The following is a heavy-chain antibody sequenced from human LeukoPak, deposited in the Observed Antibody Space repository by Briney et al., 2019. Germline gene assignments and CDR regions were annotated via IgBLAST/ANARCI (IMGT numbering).Heavy chain of an antibody. CDR2: ISYDGSNK. CDR3: ARGGPITFGGVIVIPPDY. V-gene: IGHV3-30-3*01. D-gene: IGHD3-16*02. Sequence: PGGSLRLSCAASGFTFSSYEMNWVRQAPGKGLEWVAVISYDGSNKYYADSVKGRFTISRDNSKNTLYLQMNSLRAEDTAVYYCARGGPITFGGVIVIPPDYWGQGTLVTVSS. J-gene: IGHJ4*02. CDR1: GFTFSSYE.